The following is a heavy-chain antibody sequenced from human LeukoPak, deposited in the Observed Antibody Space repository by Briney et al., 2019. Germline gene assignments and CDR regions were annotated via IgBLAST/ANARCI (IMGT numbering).Heavy chain of an antibody. CDR2: IYSGGST. J-gene: IGHJ4*02. CDR1: GFTVSSNY. D-gene: IGHD6-19*01. V-gene: IGHV3-66*02. CDR3: ARGSSGWYPLFDY. Sequence: GGSLRLSFAASGFTVSSNYMSWVRQAPGKGLEWGSVIYSGGSTYYADSVKGRVTISRDNYKNTLYLQMNSLRAEDTAVYYCARGSSGWYPLFDYWGQGTLVTVSS.